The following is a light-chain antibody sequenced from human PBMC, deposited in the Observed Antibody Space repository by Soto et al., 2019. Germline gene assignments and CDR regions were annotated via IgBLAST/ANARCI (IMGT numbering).Light chain of an antibody. CDR1: QSVRTY. V-gene: IGKV3-15*01. Sequence: EIVMTQSPVTLSLSPVEIATLSCRASQSVRTYLAWYQVKPGQAPRLLIYDASTRATGISARFSGSGSGTEFTLTISSLQSEDFAFYYCQQYNNCPWTFGQGTKVDI. CDR2: DAS. CDR3: QQYNNCPWT. J-gene: IGKJ1*01.